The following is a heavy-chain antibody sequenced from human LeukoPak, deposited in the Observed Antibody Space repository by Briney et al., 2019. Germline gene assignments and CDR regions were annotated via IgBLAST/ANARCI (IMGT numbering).Heavy chain of an antibody. Sequence: VASVKVSCKASGDTFSSYTITWVRQAPGQGLEWMGGIIPIFDTANYAQKFQGRVTITADDSTSTAYMELSSLTSEDTAVYYCARSGWQTRDFDYWGQGTLVTVSS. J-gene: IGHJ4*02. V-gene: IGHV1-69*13. D-gene: IGHD6-19*01. CDR1: GDTFSSYT. CDR3: ARSGWQTRDFDY. CDR2: IIPIFDTA.